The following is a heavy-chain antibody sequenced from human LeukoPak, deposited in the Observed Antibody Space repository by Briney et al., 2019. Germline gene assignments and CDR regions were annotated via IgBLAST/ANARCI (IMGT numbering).Heavy chain of an antibody. D-gene: IGHD6-19*01. V-gene: IGHV3-23*01. CDR2: INGGGNTT. CDR1: GFAFSSFA. Sequence: GGSLRLSCAASGFAFSSFAMGWVRQSPGKGLEWLSTINGGGNTTFYADSVKGRFTISRDNSKNTLYLHMDGLRPDDTAIYYCTKELHVAVAVANYYYFYMDVWGRGTAVSVSS. J-gene: IGHJ6*03. CDR3: TKELHVAVAVANYYYFYMDV.